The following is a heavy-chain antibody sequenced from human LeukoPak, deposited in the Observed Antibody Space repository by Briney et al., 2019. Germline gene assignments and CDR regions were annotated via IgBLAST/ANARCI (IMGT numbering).Heavy chain of an antibody. Sequence: GGSLRLSCAASGFAFSRYWMAWVRQAPGKGLEWVANIKQDGSEKYYVDSAKGRFIISRDNAKNSLHLQMNSLRVEDMAVYYCARDGSGGSTQYNWFDPWGQGTLVTVSS. CDR2: IKQDGSEK. CDR3: ARDGSGGSTQYNWFDP. J-gene: IGHJ5*02. V-gene: IGHV3-7*01. CDR1: GFAFSRYW. D-gene: IGHD1-26*01.